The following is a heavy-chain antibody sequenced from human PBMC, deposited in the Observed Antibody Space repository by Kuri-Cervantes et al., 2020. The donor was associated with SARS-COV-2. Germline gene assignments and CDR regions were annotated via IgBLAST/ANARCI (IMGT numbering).Heavy chain of an antibody. Sequence: SETLSLTCTVSGGPTSTYYWSWIRQPPGKGLEWIDYIYYSGNTNYNSSLKSRVPVSVDTSKKQLSLKLSSVTAADTAVYYCAREQWLRNDYWGQGTLVTVSS. D-gene: IGHD5-12*01. CDR2: IYYSGNT. CDR1: GGPTSTYY. V-gene: IGHV4-59*12. J-gene: IGHJ4*02. CDR3: AREQWLRNDY.